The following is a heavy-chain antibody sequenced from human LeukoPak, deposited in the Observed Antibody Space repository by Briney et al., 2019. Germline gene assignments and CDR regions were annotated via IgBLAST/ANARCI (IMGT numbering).Heavy chain of an antibody. CDR2: IIPILGIA. CDR1: GGTFSSYT. D-gene: IGHD3-10*01. J-gene: IGHJ4*02. Sequence: SVKVSCKASGGTFSSYTISWVRQAPGQGLEWMGRIIPILGIANYAQKLQGRVTMTTDTSTSTAYMELRSLRSDDTAVYYCARVDGSGSYYPYYFDYWGQGTLVTVSS. V-gene: IGHV1-69*02. CDR3: ARVDGSGSYYPYYFDY.